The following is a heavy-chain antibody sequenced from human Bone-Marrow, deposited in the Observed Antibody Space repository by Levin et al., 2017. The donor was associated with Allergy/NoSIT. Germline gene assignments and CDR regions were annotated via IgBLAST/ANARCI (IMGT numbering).Heavy chain of an antibody. CDR3: ARVPLRYYYDSSGYYYEDY. V-gene: IGHV4-39*07. CDR2: IYYSGST. J-gene: IGHJ4*02. D-gene: IGHD3-22*01. CDR1: GGSISSSSYY. Sequence: SQTLSLTCTVSGGSISSSSYYWGWIRQPPGKGLEWIGSIYYSGSTYYNPSLKSRVTISVDTSKNQFSLKLSSVTAADTAVYYCARVPLRYYYDSSGYYYEDYWGQGTLVTVSS.